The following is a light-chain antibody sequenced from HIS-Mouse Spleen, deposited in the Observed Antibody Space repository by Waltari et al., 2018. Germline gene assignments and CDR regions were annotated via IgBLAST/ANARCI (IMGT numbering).Light chain of an antibody. J-gene: IGLJ3*02. V-gene: IGLV2-23*01. CDR3: CSYAGSSTLV. Sequence: QSALTQPASVSGSPGQSITISCTGTSSDVGSCTLFPWYHQHPGKAPKLMIYEGSKRPSGVSNRFSGSKSGNTASLTISGLQAEDEADYYCCSYAGSSTLVFGGGTKLTVL. CDR2: EGS. CDR1: SSDVGSCTL.